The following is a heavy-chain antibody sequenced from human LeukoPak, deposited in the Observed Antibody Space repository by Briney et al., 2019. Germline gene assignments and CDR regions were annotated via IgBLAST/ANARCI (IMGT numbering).Heavy chain of an antibody. CDR1: GFTFSSFS. D-gene: IGHD3-9*01. V-gene: IGHV3-21*01. CDR2: ISSSSSYI. J-gene: IGHJ3*02. Sequence: PGGSLRLSCAASGFTFSSFSMNWVRQVPGKGLEWVSSISSSSSYIYYADSVKGRFTISRDNAKNSLYLQMNSLRAEDTAVYYCARDRDILTGYYITDAFDIWGQGTMVTVSS. CDR3: ARDRDILTGYYITDAFDI.